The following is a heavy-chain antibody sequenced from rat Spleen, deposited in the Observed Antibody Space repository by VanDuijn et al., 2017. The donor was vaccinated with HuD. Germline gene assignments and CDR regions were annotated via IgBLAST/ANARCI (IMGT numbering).Heavy chain of an antibody. Sequence: EVQLVESDGGLVQPGRSLKLSCAASGFTFSDYYMAWVRQAPTKGLEWVATISYDGSSTYYRDSVKGRFTISRDNAKSTLYLQMDSLRSEDTATYYCARHPQTTRVYPHYWYFDFWGPGTMVTVSS. D-gene: IGHD1-4*01. CDR1: GFTFSDYY. CDR3: ARHPQTTRVYPHYWYFDF. CDR2: ISYDGSST. V-gene: IGHV5-29*01. J-gene: IGHJ1*01.